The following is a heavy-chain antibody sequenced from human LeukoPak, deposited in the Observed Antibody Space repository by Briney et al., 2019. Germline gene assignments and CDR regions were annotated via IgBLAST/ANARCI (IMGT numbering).Heavy chain of an antibody. CDR2: IYYSGST. J-gene: IGHJ4*02. CDR1: GGSISSYY. CDR3: ARGGYGSGRPMKYYFDY. Sequence: PSETLSLTCTVSGGSISSYYWSWIRQPPGKGLEWIGYIYYSGSTNYNPSLKSRVTISVDTSKNQFSLKLSSVTAADTAVYYCARGGYGSGRPMKYYFDYWGQRTLVTVSS. V-gene: IGHV4-59*01. D-gene: IGHD3-10*01.